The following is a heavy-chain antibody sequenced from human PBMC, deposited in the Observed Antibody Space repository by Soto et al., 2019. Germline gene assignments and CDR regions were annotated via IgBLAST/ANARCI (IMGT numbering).Heavy chain of an antibody. J-gene: IGHJ3*02. Sequence: QVQLVQSGAEVKKPGASVKVSCKASGYTFTGYYMHWVRQAPGQGLEWMGWINPNSGGTNYAQKVQGSVTMTRDTSISTAYRELSRLRSDDTAVYYCARDKGQITTLPEEAFDIWGQGTVVTVSS. CDR2: INPNSGGT. CDR1: GYTFTGYY. CDR3: ARDKGQITTLPEEAFDI. V-gene: IGHV1-2*02. D-gene: IGHD3-16*01.